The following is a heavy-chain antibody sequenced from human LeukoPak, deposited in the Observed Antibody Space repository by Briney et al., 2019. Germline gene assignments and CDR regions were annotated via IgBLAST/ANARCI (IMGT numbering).Heavy chain of an antibody. Sequence: GGSLRLSCAASGFTFSSYGMHWVRQAPGKGLEWVAFIRYDGSNKYYADSVKGRFTISRGNSKNTLYLQMNSLRAEDTAVYYCAKDRTVTTTPYYFDYWGQGTLVTVSS. J-gene: IGHJ4*02. D-gene: IGHD4-17*01. V-gene: IGHV3-30*02. CDR3: AKDRTVTTTPYYFDY. CDR1: GFTFSSYG. CDR2: IRYDGSNK.